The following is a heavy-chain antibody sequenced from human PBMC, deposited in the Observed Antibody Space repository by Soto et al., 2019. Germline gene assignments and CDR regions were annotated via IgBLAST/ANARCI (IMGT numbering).Heavy chain of an antibody. CDR2: INPSGGST. CDR1: GYTFTSYY. D-gene: IGHD3-3*01. V-gene: IGHV1-46*01. CDR3: ASGDDFWSGRTYYGMDV. Sequence: AASVKVSCKASGYTFTSYYMHWVRQAPGQGLEWMGIINPSGGSTSYAQKFQGRVTMTRDTSTSTVYMELSSLRSEDTAVYYCASGDDFWSGRTYYGMDVWGQGTTVTVSS. J-gene: IGHJ6*02.